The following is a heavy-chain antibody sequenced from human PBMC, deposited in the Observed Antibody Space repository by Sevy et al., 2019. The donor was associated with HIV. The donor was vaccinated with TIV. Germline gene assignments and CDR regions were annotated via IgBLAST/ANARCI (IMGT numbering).Heavy chain of an antibody. J-gene: IGHJ6*02. D-gene: IGHD2-21*01. V-gene: IGHV3-49*03. CDR3: TRVQGTISAYFSFGMDV. CDR1: GFTFGDYA. Sequence: GGSLRLSCTGSGFTFGDYAVSWLRQAPGKGLEWVGFIRSKTYGGTTEYAASVKGRFTISREESKSIAYLQMNSLKTEDTAVYYCTRVQGTISAYFSFGMDVWGQGTTVTVS. CDR2: IRSKTYGGTT.